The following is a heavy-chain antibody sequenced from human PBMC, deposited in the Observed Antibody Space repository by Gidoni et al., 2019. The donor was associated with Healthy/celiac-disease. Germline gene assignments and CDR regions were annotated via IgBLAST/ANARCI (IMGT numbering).Heavy chain of an antibody. CDR1: GYTFTSYY. V-gene: IGHV1-46*01. Sequence: QVQLVQSGAEVKKPGASVKVSCKGSGYTFTSYYMHWVRQAPGQGLEWMGIINPSGGSTSYAQKFQGRVTMTRDTSTSTVYMELSSLRSEDTAVYYCASITPYYDFDYWGQGTLVTVSS. D-gene: IGHD3-3*01. CDR2: INPSGGST. J-gene: IGHJ4*02. CDR3: ASITPYYDFDY.